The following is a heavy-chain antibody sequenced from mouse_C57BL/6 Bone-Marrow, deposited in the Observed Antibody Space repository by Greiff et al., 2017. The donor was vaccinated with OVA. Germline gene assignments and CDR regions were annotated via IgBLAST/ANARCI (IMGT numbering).Heavy chain of an antibody. J-gene: IGHJ4*01. Sequence: QVQLKQSGAELVKPGASVKISCKASGYAFSSYWMNWVKQRPGKGLEWIGQIYPGDGDTNYNGKFKGKATLTADKSSSTAYMQLSSLTSEDSAVYFCATYSNYRYYYAMDYWGQGTSVTVSS. CDR2: IYPGDGDT. CDR3: ATYSNYRYYYAMDY. CDR1: GYAFSSYW. D-gene: IGHD2-5*01. V-gene: IGHV1-80*01.